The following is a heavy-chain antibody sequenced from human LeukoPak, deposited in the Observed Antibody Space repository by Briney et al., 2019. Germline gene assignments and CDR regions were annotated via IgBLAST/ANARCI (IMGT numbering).Heavy chain of an antibody. V-gene: IGHV4-31*03. D-gene: IGHD4-17*01. J-gene: IGHJ6*04. CDR2: IYYSGTT. CDR1: GGSISSGGYY. Sequence: PSETLSLTCTVSGGSISSGGYYWSWIRQHPGKGLEWIGYIYYSGTTYYNPSLKSRVTISVDTSKNQFSLKLSSVTAADTAVYYCASMTTVSRSMDVWGKGTTVTVSS. CDR3: ASMTTVSRSMDV.